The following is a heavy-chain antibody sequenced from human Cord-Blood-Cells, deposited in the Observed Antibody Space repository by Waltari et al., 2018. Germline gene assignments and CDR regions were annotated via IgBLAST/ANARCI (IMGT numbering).Heavy chain of an antibody. CDR1: GFSLSTSGVG. J-gene: IGHJ4*02. V-gene: IGHV2-5*02. CDR3: AHTVGIAAAGTPFDY. CDR2: IYWDKDK. Sequence: QITLKESGPTLVKPTQTLTLTCTFSGFSLSTSGVGVGWIRQPPGKALEWLALIYWDKDKRYSPSLKSRLTITKDTSKNQVVLTMTNMDPVDTATYYCAHTVGIAAAGTPFDYWGQGTLVTVSS. D-gene: IGHD6-13*01.